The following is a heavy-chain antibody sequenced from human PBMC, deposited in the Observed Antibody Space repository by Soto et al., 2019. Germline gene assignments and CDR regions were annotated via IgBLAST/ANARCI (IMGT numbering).Heavy chain of an antibody. J-gene: IGHJ5*02. D-gene: IGHD3-22*01. Sequence: GGSLRLSCAASGFTLGSYAMSWARQAPGKGLEWVSGVSGSGGSTYYADSVKGRFTISRDNSKSTLYLQMNSLRAEDTAVYYCAKGHTIYYYRSGYWKEVPWFDPWGQGTLVTVSS. CDR1: GFTLGSYA. CDR2: VSGSGGST. V-gene: IGHV3-23*01. CDR3: AKGHTIYYYRSGYWKEVPWFDP.